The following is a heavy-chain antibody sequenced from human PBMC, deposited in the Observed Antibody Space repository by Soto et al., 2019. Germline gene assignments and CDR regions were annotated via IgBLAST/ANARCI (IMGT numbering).Heavy chain of an antibody. D-gene: IGHD6-19*01. CDR2: IWYDGSNK. CDR1: GFTLSSYA. CDR3: ARQGGSGWTRQVKNYYYYGMDV. J-gene: IGHJ6*02. V-gene: IGHV3-33*08. Sequence: PGGSLRLSCAASGFTLSSYAMHWVRQAPGKGLEWVAVIWYDGSNKYYADSVKGRFTISRDNSKNTLYLQMNSLRAEDTAVYYCARQGGSGWTRQVKNYYYYGMDVWGQGTTVTVSS.